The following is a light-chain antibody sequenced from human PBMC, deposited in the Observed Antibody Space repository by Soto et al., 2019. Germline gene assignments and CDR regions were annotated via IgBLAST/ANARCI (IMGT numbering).Light chain of an antibody. CDR1: QGITTY. CDR2: AAS. Sequence: DIQLTQSPSFLSASVGDRVTITCRASQGITTYLAWYQQKPGKAPNLLIYAASTLQSGVPSRFSGSGSGTDFTLTISSLQPEDFATYYCQQSYTTLFTFGPGTKVDIK. CDR3: QQSYTTLFT. V-gene: IGKV1-39*01. J-gene: IGKJ3*01.